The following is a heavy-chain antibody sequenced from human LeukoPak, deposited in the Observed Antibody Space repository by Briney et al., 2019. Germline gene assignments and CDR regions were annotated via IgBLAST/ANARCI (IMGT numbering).Heavy chain of an antibody. CDR3: AKDIRGYSYGYGY. Sequence: GGSLRLSCAASGFTFDDYAMHWVRQAPGKGLEWVSLISGDGGSTYYADSVKGRFTISRDNSKNSLYLQMNSLRTADTALYYCAKDIRGYSYGYGYWGQGTLVTVSS. J-gene: IGHJ4*02. CDR2: ISGDGGST. D-gene: IGHD5-18*01. V-gene: IGHV3-43*02. CDR1: GFTFDDYA.